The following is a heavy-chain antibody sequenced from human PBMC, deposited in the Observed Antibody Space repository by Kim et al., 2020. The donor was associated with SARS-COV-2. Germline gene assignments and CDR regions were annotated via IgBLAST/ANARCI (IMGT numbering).Heavy chain of an antibody. Sequence: ASVKVSCKVSGHTLTDLSMHWVRQAPGKGLEWMGGFDPENAERIYGEKFQGRVTMTEDTSRDTAYMERRSLRSEDTAVYYCATVFAALVVLPPTKPDAYDIWGQGTKVTVSS. CDR2: FDPENAER. CDR1: GHTLTDLS. CDR3: ATVFAALVVLPPTKPDAYDI. V-gene: IGHV1-24*01. D-gene: IGHD2-2*02. J-gene: IGHJ3*02.